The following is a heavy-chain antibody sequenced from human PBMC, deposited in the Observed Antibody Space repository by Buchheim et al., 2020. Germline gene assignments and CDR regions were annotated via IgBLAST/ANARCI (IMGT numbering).Heavy chain of an antibody. J-gene: IGHJ4*02. CDR3: AKGSAYGGREGYFDY. V-gene: IGHV3-23*04. CDR2: ISGSGAHT. D-gene: IGHD4-23*01. Sequence: ESQLVESGGGVVQPWTSLRLSCAASGFTFSSYAMRWVRQAPGKGLEWVSAISGSGAHTYYADSVKGRFTISRDNSKNTLFLQMNSLRAEDTAVYYCAKGSAYGGREGYFDYWGQGTL. CDR1: GFTFSSYA.